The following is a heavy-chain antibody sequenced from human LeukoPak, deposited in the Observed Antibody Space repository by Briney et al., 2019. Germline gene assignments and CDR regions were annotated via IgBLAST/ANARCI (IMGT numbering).Heavy chain of an antibody. Sequence: GASVKVSCKASGYTFTSYGISWVRQAPGQGLEWMGWISAYNGNTNYAQKLQGRVTMTTDTSTSTAYMELRSLRSDDTAVYYCARGAVVPRLHYYYMDVWGKGTTVTISS. J-gene: IGHJ6*03. CDR2: ISAYNGNT. CDR1: GYTFTSYG. CDR3: ARGAVVPRLHYYYMDV. D-gene: IGHD2-2*01. V-gene: IGHV1-18*01.